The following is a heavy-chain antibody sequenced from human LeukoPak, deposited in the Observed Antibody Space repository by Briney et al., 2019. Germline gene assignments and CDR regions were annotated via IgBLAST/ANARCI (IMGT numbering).Heavy chain of an antibody. J-gene: IGHJ4*02. D-gene: IGHD3-3*01. CDR1: DVSVSNYY. V-gene: IGHV4-4*07. CDR3: ARESRVFIGDGYYLDS. CDR2: LYIGRDT. Sequence: SETLSLTCTVSDVSVSNYYWTWIRQPAGKGLEWIGRLYIGRDTDYNPPLKSRVTMSVDTSNNQFSLRLTSVTAADTAIYYCARESRVFIGDGYYLDSWGPGTLITVSS.